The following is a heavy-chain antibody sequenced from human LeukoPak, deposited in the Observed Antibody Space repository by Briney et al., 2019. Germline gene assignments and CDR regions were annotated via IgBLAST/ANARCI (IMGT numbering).Heavy chain of an antibody. J-gene: IGHJ4*02. CDR1: GFTFDDYG. CDR3: ARDGFGSSRPGY. V-gene: IGHV3-43D*03. Sequence: GGSLRLSCAASGFTFDDYGMSWVRQAPGKGLEWVSLISWDGGSTYYADSVKGRFTISRDNAKNSLYLQMNSLRAEDTAVYYCARDGFGSSRPGYWGQGTLVTVSS. CDR2: ISWDGGST. D-gene: IGHD6-13*01.